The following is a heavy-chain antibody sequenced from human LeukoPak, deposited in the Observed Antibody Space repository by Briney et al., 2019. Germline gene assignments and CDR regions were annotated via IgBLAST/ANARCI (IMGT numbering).Heavy chain of an antibody. CDR1: GYTFTSCD. CDR2: MNPNSGNT. D-gene: IGHD6-13*01. CDR3: ARGGEQQLDDAFDI. J-gene: IGHJ3*02. Sequence: ASVKVSCKASGYTFTSCDINWVRQATGHGLEWMGWMNPNSGNTGYAQKFQRRVTMTRNTSISTAYMELSSLRSEDTAVYYCARGGEQQLDDAFDIWGQGTMVTVSS. V-gene: IGHV1-8*01.